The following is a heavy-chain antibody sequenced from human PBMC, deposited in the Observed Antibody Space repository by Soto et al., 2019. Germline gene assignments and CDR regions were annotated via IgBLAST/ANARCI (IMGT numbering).Heavy chain of an antibody. CDR2: IIPIFGTA. CDR1: GGTFSSYA. Sequence: ASVKVSCKASGGTFSSYAISWVRQAPGQGLEWMGGIIPIFGTANYAQKFQGRVTITADESTSTAYMELSSLRSEDTAVYYCATEYSSSSLVWFDPWGQGTLVTVSS. D-gene: IGHD6-6*01. V-gene: IGHV1-69*13. CDR3: ATEYSSSSLVWFDP. J-gene: IGHJ5*02.